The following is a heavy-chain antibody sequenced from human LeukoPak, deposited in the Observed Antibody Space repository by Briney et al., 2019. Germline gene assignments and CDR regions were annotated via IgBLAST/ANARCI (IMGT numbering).Heavy chain of an antibody. V-gene: IGHV3-15*01. Sequence: GSLRLSCAASGFTFNTAWMTWVRQAQGKGREWVARIKSKTDGETTDYGAPVKGRFTISRVDSKNTLYLQMNSLKTEDTAVYYCSTDLLGHCEPIWGQGTLVTVSS. CDR3: STDLLGHCEPI. J-gene: IGHJ4*02. CDR2: IKSKTDGETT. CDR1: GFTFNTAW.